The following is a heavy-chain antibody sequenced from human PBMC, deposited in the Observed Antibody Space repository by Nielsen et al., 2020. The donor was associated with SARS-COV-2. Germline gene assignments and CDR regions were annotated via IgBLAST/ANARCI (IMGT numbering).Heavy chain of an antibody. CDR3: SELGRLSDFGY. D-gene: IGHD2/OR15-2a*01. Sequence: GGSLRLSCAASGFTFSNAWMSWVRQAPGKGLEWVGRIKSKTDGGTTDYAAPVKGRFTISRDDSKNTLYLQMNSLKTEDTAVYDCSELGRLSDFGYWGQGTLVTVSS. CDR2: IKSKTDGGTT. J-gene: IGHJ4*02. CDR1: GFTFSNAW. V-gene: IGHV3-15*01.